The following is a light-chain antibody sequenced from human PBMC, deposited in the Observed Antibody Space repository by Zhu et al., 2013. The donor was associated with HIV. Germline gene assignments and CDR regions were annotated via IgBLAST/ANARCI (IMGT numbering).Light chain of an antibody. V-gene: IGKV3-11*01. J-gene: IGKJ5*01. CDR3: QQRSNWPSIT. Sequence: EIVLTQSPATLALSPGERATLSCRASQSVRSYLAWYQQKVGQAPRLLIYDASNRATGIPARFSGSGSGTDFTLTISSLEPEDFAVYYCQQRSNWPSITFGQGTRLEI. CDR1: QSVRSY. CDR2: DAS.